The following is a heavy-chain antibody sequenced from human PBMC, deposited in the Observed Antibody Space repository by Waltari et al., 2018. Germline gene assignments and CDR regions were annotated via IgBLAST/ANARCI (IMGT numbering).Heavy chain of an antibody. CDR2: IYYSGST. Sequence: QVQLQESGPGLVKPSETLSLTCTVSGGSISSHYWSWIRQPPGKGLEGIGYIYYSGSTNYNPSLKSRVTISVDTSKNQFSLKLSSVTAADTAVYYCARGARRWYYFDYWGQGTLVTVSS. D-gene: IGHD6-13*01. J-gene: IGHJ4*02. CDR1: GGSISSHY. CDR3: ARGARRWYYFDY. V-gene: IGHV4-59*11.